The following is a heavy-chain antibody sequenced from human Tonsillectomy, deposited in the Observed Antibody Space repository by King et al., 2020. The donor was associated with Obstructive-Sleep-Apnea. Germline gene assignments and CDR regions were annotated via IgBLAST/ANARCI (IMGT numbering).Heavy chain of an antibody. Sequence: VQLVESGGGLVQPGGSLRLSCAASGFTFSTYWMGGVRQAPGRGLEGGANIKPEEGEKYYVDLVKGRFPISRDNAKTSLYLQMNSLRAEDTAVYYCARDQSSTWNGNWFEPWGQGTLVTVSS. J-gene: IGHJ5*02. CDR2: IKPEEGEK. V-gene: IGHV3-7*01. D-gene: IGHD6-6*01. CDR1: GFTFSTYW. CDR3: ARDQSSTWNGNWFEP.